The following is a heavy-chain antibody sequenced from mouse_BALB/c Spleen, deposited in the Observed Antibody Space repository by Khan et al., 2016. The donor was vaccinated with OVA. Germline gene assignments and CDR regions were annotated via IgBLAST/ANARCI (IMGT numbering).Heavy chain of an antibody. CDR3: LVSLYYYGSAYEGFAY. J-gene: IGHJ3*01. V-gene: IGHV1S136*01. CDR2: ISPNNDGS. CDR1: GYTFTSYV. D-gene: IGHD1-1*01. Sequence: VQLQQSGPELVKPGASVKMSCKASGYTFTSYVMHWVKQKPGQGLEWIGYISPNNDGSKYNEKFRSKATLTSDKSSSTAYMELSSLTSEDSAVYYFLVSLYYYGSAYEGFAYWGQGTLVTVSA.